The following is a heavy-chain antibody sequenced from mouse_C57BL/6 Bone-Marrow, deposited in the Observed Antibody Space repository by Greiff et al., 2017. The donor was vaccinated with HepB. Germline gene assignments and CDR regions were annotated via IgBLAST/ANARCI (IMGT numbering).Heavy chain of an antibody. V-gene: IGHV2-6*01. CDR3: ARLAYYSNDAMDY. CDR2: IWGVGST. J-gene: IGHJ4*01. Sequence: QVQLQQSGPGLVAPSQSLSITCTVSGFSLTSYGVDWVRQSPGKGLEWLGVIWGVGSTNYNSALKSRLSISKDNSKSQVFLKMNSLQTDDTAMYYCARLAYYSNDAMDYWGQGTSVTVSS. CDR1: GFSLTSYG. D-gene: IGHD2-5*01.